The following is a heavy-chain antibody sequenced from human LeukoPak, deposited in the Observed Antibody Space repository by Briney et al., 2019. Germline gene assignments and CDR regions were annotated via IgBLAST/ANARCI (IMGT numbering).Heavy chain of an antibody. CDR2: ISGSGGST. D-gene: IGHD6-19*01. J-gene: IGHJ4*02. CDR1: GFTFSTYA. CDR3: ASDYSSGWYDY. Sequence: GGSLRLSCAASGFTFSTYAMSWVRQAPGKGLEWVSAISGSGGSTYYADSVKGQFTISRDNSKNTLYLQMNSLRADDTAVYYCASDYSSGWYDYWGQGTLVTVSS. V-gene: IGHV3-23*01.